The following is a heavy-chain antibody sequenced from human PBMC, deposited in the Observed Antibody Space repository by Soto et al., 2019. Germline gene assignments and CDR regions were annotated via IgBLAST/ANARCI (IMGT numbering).Heavy chain of an antibody. D-gene: IGHD3-3*01. J-gene: IGHJ5*01. CDR1: GFSLTTSGMC. CDR3: ARVSLNYDLKGWFYS. CDR2: IDWDGDK. Sequence: SGPTLVNPTQTLTLTCTFSGFSLTTSGMCVSWIHQSPGKALEWLARIDWDGDKYYSTSLKTRLTISKDTSKYQVVLTMTNMDPVDTAIYYCARVSLNYDLKGWFYSWGQGTLDTVSS. V-gene: IGHV2-70*11.